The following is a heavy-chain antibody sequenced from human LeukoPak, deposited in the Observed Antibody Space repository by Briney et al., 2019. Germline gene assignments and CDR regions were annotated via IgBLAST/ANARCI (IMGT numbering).Heavy chain of an antibody. CDR1: GGSSGSYY. CDR3: APIFGGYSDFDS. V-gene: IGHV4-34*01. J-gene: IGHJ4*01. D-gene: IGHD5-12*01. CDR2: INHGGNT. Sequence: SETLSLTCAVYGGSSGSYYWSWIRQPPGKGLEWIGEINHGGNTNYNPSLKSRVTISLDTSKNQFSLRLSSVTAADTALYYCAPIFGGYSDFDSWGQGTLVTVSS.